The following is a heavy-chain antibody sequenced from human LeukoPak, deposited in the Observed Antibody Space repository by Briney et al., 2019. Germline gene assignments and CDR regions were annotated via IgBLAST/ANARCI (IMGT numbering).Heavy chain of an antibody. J-gene: IGHJ4*02. V-gene: IGHV4-61*02. CDR1: GGSISSGSYY. CDR3: ARGVLY. CDR2: IYTSGST. D-gene: IGHD4/OR15-4a*01. Sequence: SQTLSLTCTVSGGSISSGSYYWSWIRQPAGKGLEWIGRIYTSGSTNYNPSLKSRVTISVDTSKNQFSLKLSSVTAADTAAYYCARGVLYWGQGTLVTVSS.